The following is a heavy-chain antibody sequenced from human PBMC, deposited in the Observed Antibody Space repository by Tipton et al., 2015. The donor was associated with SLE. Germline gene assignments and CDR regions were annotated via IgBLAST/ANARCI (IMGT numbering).Heavy chain of an antibody. Sequence: GLVKPSETLSLTCTVSGGSVSTFFWSWIRQPPGKGLEWIGYIYSGSSYFNPSLRSRVSMSIDKSKNQFSLTMSSVTAADTAVYYCARDDYGGQYWGQGTLVTVSS. CDR1: GGSVSTFF. CDR2: IYSGSS. V-gene: IGHV4-59*02. D-gene: IGHD4/OR15-4a*01. CDR3: ARDDYGGQY. J-gene: IGHJ4*02.